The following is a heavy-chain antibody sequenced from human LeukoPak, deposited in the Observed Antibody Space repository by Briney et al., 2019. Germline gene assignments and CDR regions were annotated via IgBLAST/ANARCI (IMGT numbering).Heavy chain of an antibody. D-gene: IGHD6-13*01. J-gene: IGHJ3*02. V-gene: IGHV4-59*01. CDR1: GGSISSYC. CDR2: LYYSGST. Sequence: KPSETLSLTCTGSGGSISSYCWSWIRQPPGKGLEWIGNLYYSGSTNYNPSLKSRVTISVDTSKIQFSLKLSSVTAADTAVYYCAREGSSSSAFDIWGQGTMVTVSS. CDR3: AREGSSSSAFDI.